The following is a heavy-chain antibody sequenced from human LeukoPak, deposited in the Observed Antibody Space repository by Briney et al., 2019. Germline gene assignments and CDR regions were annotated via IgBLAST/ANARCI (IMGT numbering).Heavy chain of an antibody. Sequence: PGGSLRLSCAASGFTFSACDIHWVRQASGKGLEWVGRITTKANSYATAYAASLKGRFTISRDDSKNTAYLQVNSLRTEDTALYYCTTYKSGHYWGQGTLVTVSS. CDR3: TTYKSGHY. CDR2: ITTKANSYAT. D-gene: IGHD6-25*01. J-gene: IGHJ4*02. CDR1: GFTFSACD. V-gene: IGHV3-73*01.